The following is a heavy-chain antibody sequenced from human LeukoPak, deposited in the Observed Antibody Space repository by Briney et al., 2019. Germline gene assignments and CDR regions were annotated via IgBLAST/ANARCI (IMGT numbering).Heavy chain of an antibody. CDR3: ARSRGYFEY. J-gene: IGHJ4*02. CDR1: GGSISSSSYF. CDR2: IYYSGST. V-gene: IGHV4-39*07. D-gene: IGHD1-26*01. Sequence: SETLSLTCTVSGGSISSSSYFWGWIRQPPGKGLEWIGSIYYSGSTSYNTSLKSRVTISVDMSKNQFSLRLSSVTAADTAVYYCARSRGYFEYWGQGTLVTVSS.